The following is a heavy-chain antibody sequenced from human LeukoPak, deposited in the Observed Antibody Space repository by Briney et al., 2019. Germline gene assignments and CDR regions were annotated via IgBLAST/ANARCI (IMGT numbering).Heavy chain of an antibody. CDR1: GYSFTTYW. CDR3: ARPLTAMAAVAY. Sequence: GESLKISCKGSGYSFTTYWIAWVRQMPGKGLEWMGIIYPGDSDTRYSPSFQGQVTISADKSISTAYLQWSSLKASDTAVYFCARPLTAMAAVAYWGQGTQVTVSS. D-gene: IGHD6-13*01. CDR2: IYPGDSDT. V-gene: IGHV5-51*01. J-gene: IGHJ4*02.